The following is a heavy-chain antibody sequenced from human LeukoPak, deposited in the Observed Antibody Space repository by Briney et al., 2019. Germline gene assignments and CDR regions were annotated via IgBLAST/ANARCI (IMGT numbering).Heavy chain of an antibody. CDR2: IYYSGST. J-gene: IGHJ5*01. D-gene: IGHD3-22*01. V-gene: IGHV4-59*01. CDR1: GGSISSYY. Sequence: PSETLSLTCTVSGGSISSYYWSWIWQPPGKGLEWIGYIYYSGSTNYNSSLRSRVTISVDTSKNQFSLKLRSVTAADTAVYYCAKEPGLKYYHDSSGYYGWFDYWGQGTLVTVSS. CDR3: AKEPGLKYYHDSSGYYGWFDY.